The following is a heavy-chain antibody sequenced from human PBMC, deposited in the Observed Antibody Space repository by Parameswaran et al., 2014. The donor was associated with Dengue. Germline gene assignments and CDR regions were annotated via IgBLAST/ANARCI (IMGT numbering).Heavy chain of an antibody. CDR3: ATLNCSYTSCYNFHH. D-gene: IGHD2-2*02. V-gene: IGHV4-34*01. J-gene: IGHJ1*01. Sequence: WIRQPPGKGLEWIGEITHSGSTSYNPSLKSRVTMSEDTSKNQCSLKLSTVTAADTAVYYCATLNCSYTSCYNFHHWGQGTLVTVSS. CDR2: ITHSGST.